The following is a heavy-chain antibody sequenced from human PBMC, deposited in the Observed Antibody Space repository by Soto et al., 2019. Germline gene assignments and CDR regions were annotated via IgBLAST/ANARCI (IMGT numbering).Heavy chain of an antibody. V-gene: IGHV3-48*02. CDR3: ARESVSLVDY. J-gene: IGHJ4*02. Sequence: EVQLVESGGGLVQPGGSLRLSCAASGFTFSRYSMNWVRQAPGKGLEWVSYISSSSSTIYYADSVKGRFTISRDNAKNSLYLQTNSLRDEDTAVYYYARESVSLVDYWGQGTLVTVSS. CDR2: ISSSSSTI. CDR1: GFTFSRYS.